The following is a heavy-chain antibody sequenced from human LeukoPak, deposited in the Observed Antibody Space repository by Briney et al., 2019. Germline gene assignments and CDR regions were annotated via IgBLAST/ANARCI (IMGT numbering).Heavy chain of an antibody. CDR1: GFTFDDYA. J-gene: IGHJ4*02. CDR2: ISWNSGSI. V-gene: IGHV3-9*01. CDR3: AKDVADYVWGSYSAVDY. D-gene: IGHD3-16*01. Sequence: GGSLRLSCAASGFTFDDYAMHWVRQAPGKGLEWVSGISWNSGSIGDADSVKGRFTISRDNAKNSLYLQMNSLRAEDTALYYCAKDVADYVWGSYSAVDYWGQGTLVTVSS.